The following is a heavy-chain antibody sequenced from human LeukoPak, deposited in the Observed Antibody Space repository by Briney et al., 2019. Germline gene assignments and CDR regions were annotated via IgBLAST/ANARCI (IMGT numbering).Heavy chain of an antibody. J-gene: IGHJ4*02. V-gene: IGHV3-23*01. D-gene: IGHD2-2*01. Sequence: QPGRSLRLSCAASGFTFDSYAMTWVRQAPGKGLEWVTSINGDGSATYYADSVKGRFTVSRDNSKNTLFLQMNSLRAEDTAIYYCAKDQVSTRVDYFQYWGQGTLVTVSS. CDR1: GFTFDSYA. CDR2: INGDGSAT. CDR3: AKDQVSTRVDYFQY.